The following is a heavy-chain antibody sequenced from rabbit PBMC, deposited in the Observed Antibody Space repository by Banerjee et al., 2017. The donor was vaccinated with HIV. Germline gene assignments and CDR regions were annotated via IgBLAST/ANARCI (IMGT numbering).Heavy chain of an antibody. CDR1: GFTLSSYW. J-gene: IGHJ3*01. CDR2: IGAGSSGTT. CDR3: ARDLAGVTGWNFGL. Sequence: QEQLEEAGGGLVQPEGSLTLTCKASGFTLSSYWMWWVRQAPGKGLEWIACIGAGSSGTTYYASWAKGRFTISKTSSTTVTLQMTSLTAADTATYFCARDLAGVTGWNFGLWGQGTLVTVS. V-gene: IGHV1S45*01. D-gene: IGHD4-1*01.